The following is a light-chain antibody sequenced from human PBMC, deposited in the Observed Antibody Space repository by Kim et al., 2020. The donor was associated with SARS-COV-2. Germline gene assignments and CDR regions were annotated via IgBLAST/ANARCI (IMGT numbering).Light chain of an antibody. J-gene: IGLJ2*01. V-gene: IGLV1-51*01. Sequence: PGQKVTIPWSGSSSNIGNNYVSWYQQLPGTAPKLLIYDNNKRPSGIPDRFSGSKSGTSATLGITGLQTGDEADYYCGTWDSSLRVVFGGGTQLTVL. CDR2: DNN. CDR3: GTWDSSLRVV. CDR1: SSNIGNNY.